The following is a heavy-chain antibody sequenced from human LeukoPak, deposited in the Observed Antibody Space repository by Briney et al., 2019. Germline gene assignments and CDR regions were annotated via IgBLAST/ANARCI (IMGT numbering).Heavy chain of an antibody. CDR1: GGSISSYY. CDR3: ARRVQEGSSWYYYYYYMDV. J-gene: IGHJ6*03. Sequence: SETLSLTCTVSGGSISSYYWSWIRQPPGKGLEWIGYIYYSGSTNYNPSLKSRVTISVDTSKNQFSLKLSSVTAADTAVYYCARRVQEGSSWYYYYYYMDVWGKGTTVTISS. V-gene: IGHV4-59*01. D-gene: IGHD6-13*01. CDR2: IYYSGST.